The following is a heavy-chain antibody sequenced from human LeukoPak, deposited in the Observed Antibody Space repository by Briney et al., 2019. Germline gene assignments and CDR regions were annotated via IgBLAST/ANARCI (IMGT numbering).Heavy chain of an antibody. J-gene: IGHJ3*02. CDR2: IYPGDSDT. D-gene: IGHD6-13*01. CDR1: GYSFTSYW. CDR3: ARPRRGIAAAGTHDAFDI. Sequence: GESLKISCKGSGYSFTSYWIGWVRQMPGKGLEWMGIIYPGDSDTRYSPSFQGQVTISADKSISTAYLQWSSLKASDTAMYYCARPRRGIAAAGTHDAFDIWGQGTMVTVSS. V-gene: IGHV5-51*01.